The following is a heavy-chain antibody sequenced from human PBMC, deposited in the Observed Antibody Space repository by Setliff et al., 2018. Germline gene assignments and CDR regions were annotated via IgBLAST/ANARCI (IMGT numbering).Heavy chain of an antibody. D-gene: IGHD3-3*01. Sequence: PGGSLRLSCAASGFTFNNAWMTWVRQAPGKGLVWVGRIKSKTDGGTTDYAAPVKGRFTISRDDSKSIAYLQMNSLKTEDTAVYYCTREASVDFWSGYPYYYYMDVWGKGTTVTVSS. J-gene: IGHJ6*03. CDR1: GFTFNNAW. V-gene: IGHV3-15*01. CDR2: IKSKTDGGTT. CDR3: TREASVDFWSGYPYYYYMDV.